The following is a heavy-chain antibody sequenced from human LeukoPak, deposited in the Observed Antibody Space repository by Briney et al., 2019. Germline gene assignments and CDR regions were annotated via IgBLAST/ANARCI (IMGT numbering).Heavy chain of an antibody. J-gene: IGHJ4*01. V-gene: IGHV4-59*11. CDR3: AREYDY. CDR1: AVSISRHF. CDR2: VFSSGST. Sequence: SETLSLTCNFSAVSISRHFWSWIRQTPKKGLEWLGYVFSSGSTNYNPSLKSRITISLDTSKHQFSLTLNSVTAADTAVYYCAREYDYWSLGTLVTVS.